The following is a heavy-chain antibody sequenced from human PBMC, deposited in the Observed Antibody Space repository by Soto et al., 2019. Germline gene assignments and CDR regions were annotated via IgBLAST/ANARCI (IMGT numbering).Heavy chain of an antibody. CDR3: ASAPCGGDCYFYYYYGMDV. CDR1: GYTFTSYG. D-gene: IGHD2-21*02. V-gene: IGHV1-18*04. J-gene: IGHJ6*02. Sequence: ASGKVSCKASGYTFTSYGISWVRQAPGQGLEWMGWISAYNGNTNYAQKLQGRVTMTTDTSTSTAYMELRSLRSDDTAVYYCASAPCGGDCYFYYYYGMDVWGQGTTVTVSS. CDR2: ISAYNGNT.